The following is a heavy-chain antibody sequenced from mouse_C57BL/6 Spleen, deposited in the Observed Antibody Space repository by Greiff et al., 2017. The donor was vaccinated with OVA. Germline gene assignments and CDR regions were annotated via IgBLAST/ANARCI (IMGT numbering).Heavy chain of an antibody. CDR3: ARRLFDY. V-gene: IGHV1-26*01. CDR1: GYTFTDYY. CDR2: INPNNGGT. Sequence: VQLQQSGPELVKPGASVKISCKASGYTFTDYYMNWVKQSHGKSLEWIGDINPNNGGTSYNQKFKGKATLTVDKSSSTAYMELRSLTSEDSAVYYCARRLFDYWGQGTTLTVSS. J-gene: IGHJ2*01.